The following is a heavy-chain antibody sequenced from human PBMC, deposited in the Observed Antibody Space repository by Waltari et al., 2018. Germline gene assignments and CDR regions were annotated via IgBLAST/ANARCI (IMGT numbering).Heavy chain of an antibody. CDR1: GFTIDDSA. V-gene: IGHV3-9*01. CDR2: ISWNSVRT. D-gene: IGHD6-19*01. CDR3: ASVIALAGARPAY. Sequence: EVQLVESGGDFVQPGRSLRFSCVAPGFTIDDSAMHWVRQVAGKGLEWVSGISWNSVRTDYADSVRGRFTVSRDNAKNSLFLELNSLGVADTAFYYCASVIALAGARPAYWGQGTLVTVSS. J-gene: IGHJ4*02.